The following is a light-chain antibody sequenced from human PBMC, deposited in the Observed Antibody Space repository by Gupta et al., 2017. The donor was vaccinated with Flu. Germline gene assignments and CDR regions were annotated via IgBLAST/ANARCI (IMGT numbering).Light chain of an antibody. CDR3: GTWDSSLSAWV. CDR1: SSNIGNNY. Sequence: QSVSTQPTSVSAAPGQKVTISCSGSSSNIGNNYVSWYQQLPGTAPKLLIYDNNKRPSGIPDRFSGSKSGTSATLGITGLQTGDEADYYCGTWDSSLSAWVFGGGTKLTVL. CDR2: DNN. V-gene: IGLV1-51*01. J-gene: IGLJ3*02.